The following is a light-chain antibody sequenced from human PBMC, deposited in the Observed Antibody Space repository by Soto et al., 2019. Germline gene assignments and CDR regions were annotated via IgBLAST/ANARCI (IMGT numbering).Light chain of an antibody. V-gene: IGLV2-14*01. Sequence: QSALTQPASVSGSPGQSITISCTGTSGDVGTYNYVSWYQQHPGNAPKLMIYEVSNRPSGISNRFSGSKSGNTASLTISGLQAEDGADYYCSSYIINSTLVIFGGGTKLTVL. CDR3: SSYIINSTLVI. CDR2: EVS. CDR1: SGDVGTYNY. J-gene: IGLJ2*01.